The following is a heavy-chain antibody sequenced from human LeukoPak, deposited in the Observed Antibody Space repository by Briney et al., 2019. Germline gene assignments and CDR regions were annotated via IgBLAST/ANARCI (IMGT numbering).Heavy chain of an antibody. Sequence: GGSLRLSYAAFGFTFSSYAMHWVRQAPGKGLEWVAVISYDGSNKYYADSVKGRFTISRDNSKNTLYLQMNSLRAEDTAVYYCAQTWFRGVNHFDYWGQGTLVTVSS. J-gene: IGHJ4*02. V-gene: IGHV3-30*04. D-gene: IGHD3-10*01. CDR1: GFTFSSYA. CDR3: AQTWFRGVNHFDY. CDR2: ISYDGSNK.